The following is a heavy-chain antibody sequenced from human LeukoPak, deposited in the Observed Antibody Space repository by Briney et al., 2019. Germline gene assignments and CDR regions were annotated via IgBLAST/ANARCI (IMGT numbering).Heavy chain of an antibody. V-gene: IGHV3-11*01. CDR1: GFTFSDYY. CDR2: ISSSGSTI. CDR3: ARRSAAYYYYGMDV. J-gene: IGHJ6*02. D-gene: IGHD6-25*01. Sequence: GGSLRLSCAASGFTFSDYYMSWIRQAPGKGLEWVSYISSSGSTIYYADSVKGRFTISRDNAKNSLYLQMYSLRAEDTAVYYCARRSAAYYYYGMDVWGQGTTVTVSS.